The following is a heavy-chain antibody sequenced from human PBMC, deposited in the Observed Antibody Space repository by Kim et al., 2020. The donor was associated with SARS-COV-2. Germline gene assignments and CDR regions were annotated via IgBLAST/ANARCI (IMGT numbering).Heavy chain of an antibody. J-gene: IGHJ5*02. Sequence: SVKVSCKASGGTFSSYAISWVRQAPGQGLEWMGGIIAIFGTANYAQKLQGRVTITADESTSTAYMELSSLRSEDTAVYYCARDGVSGSYPTWGQGTLVTVSS. CDR1: GGTFSSYA. CDR3: ARDGVSGSYPT. V-gene: IGHV1-69*13. D-gene: IGHD1-26*01. CDR2: IIAIFGTA.